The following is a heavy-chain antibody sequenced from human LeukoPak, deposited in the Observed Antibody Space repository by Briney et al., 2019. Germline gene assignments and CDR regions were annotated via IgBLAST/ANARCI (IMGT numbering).Heavy chain of an antibody. V-gene: IGHV3-73*01. CDR2: IRSKANSYAT. D-gene: IGHD2-2*02. Sequence: GGSLRLSCAASGFTFSSYGMHWVRQASGKGLEWVGRIRSKANSYATAYAASVKGRFTISRDDSKNTAYLQMNSLKTEDTAVYYCTAYCSSTSCYRLDYWGQGTLVTVSS. J-gene: IGHJ4*02. CDR3: TAYCSSTSCYRLDY. CDR1: GFTFSSYG.